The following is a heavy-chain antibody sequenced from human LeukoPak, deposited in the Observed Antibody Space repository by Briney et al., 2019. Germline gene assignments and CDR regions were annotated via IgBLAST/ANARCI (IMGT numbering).Heavy chain of an antibody. V-gene: IGHV5-51*01. CDR2: IYPGDSDT. CDR1: GYSFTSYW. D-gene: IGHD2-2*01. Sequence: GESLKISCKGSGYSFTSYWIGWVRQMPGKGLEWMGIIYPGDSDTRYSPSFQGQVTISADKSISTAYLQWSSLKASDTAMYYCARQGDCSSTSCYRYDAFDIWGQGTMATVSS. CDR3: ARQGDCSSTSCYRYDAFDI. J-gene: IGHJ3*02.